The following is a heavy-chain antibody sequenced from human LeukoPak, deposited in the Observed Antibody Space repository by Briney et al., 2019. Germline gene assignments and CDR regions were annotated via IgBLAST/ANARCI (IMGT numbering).Heavy chain of an antibody. V-gene: IGHV3-30*18. CDR1: GFKFDDYA. J-gene: IGHJ4*02. D-gene: IGHD3-22*01. CDR2: ISYDGSNK. CDR3: AKAYDSSGYYYGDY. Sequence: PGGSLRLSCAASGFKFDDYAMHWVRQAPGKGLEWVAVISYDGSNKYYADSVKGRFTISRDNSKNTLYLQMNSLRAEDTAVYYCAKAYDSSGYYYGDYWGQGTLVTVSS.